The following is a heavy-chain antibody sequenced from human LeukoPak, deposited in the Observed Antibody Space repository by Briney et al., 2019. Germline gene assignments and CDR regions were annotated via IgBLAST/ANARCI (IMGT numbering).Heavy chain of an antibody. CDR2: IKQDGSEK. J-gene: IGHJ5*02. V-gene: IGHV3-7*03. CDR1: GFTFSSYW. D-gene: IGHD3-10*01. Sequence: GGSLRLSCAASGFTFSSYWMNWARQAPGKGLEWVAKIKQDGSEKYYVDSVKGRFTISRDNAKNSLYLQMNSLRAEDTALYHCARDAMVRGVKVWFDPWGQGTLVTVSS. CDR3: ARDAMVRGVKVWFDP.